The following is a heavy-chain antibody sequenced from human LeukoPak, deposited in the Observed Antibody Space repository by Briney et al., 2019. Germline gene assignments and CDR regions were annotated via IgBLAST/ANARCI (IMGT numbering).Heavy chain of an antibody. CDR2: ISYDGSNK. Sequence: SGGSLRLSCAASGFTFSSYAMHWVRQAPGKGLEWVAVISYDGSNKYYADSVKGRFTISRDNSKNTLYLQMNRLRAEDTAVYYCARDGTDNWNPEYFQHWGQGTLVTVSS. CDR3: ARDGTDNWNPEYFQH. J-gene: IGHJ1*01. D-gene: IGHD1-20*01. V-gene: IGHV3-30-3*01. CDR1: GFTFSSYA.